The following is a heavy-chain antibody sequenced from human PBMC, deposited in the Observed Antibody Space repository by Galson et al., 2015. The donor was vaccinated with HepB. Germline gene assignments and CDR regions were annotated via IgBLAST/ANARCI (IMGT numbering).Heavy chain of an antibody. CDR2: ISSSSSYI. CDR1: GFTFSSYS. V-gene: IGHV3-21*01. Sequence: SLRLSCAASGFTFSSYSMNWVRQAPGKGLEWVSSISSSSSYIYYVDSVKGRFTISRDNAKNSLYLQMNSLRAEDTAVYYCARDLWGSSSGSRAGYYYGMDVWGQGTTVTVSS. D-gene: IGHD6-13*01. CDR3: ARDLWGSSSGSRAGYYYGMDV. J-gene: IGHJ6*02.